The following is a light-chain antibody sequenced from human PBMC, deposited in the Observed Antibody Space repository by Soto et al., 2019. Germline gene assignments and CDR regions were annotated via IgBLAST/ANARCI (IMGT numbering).Light chain of an antibody. V-gene: IGKV3-20*01. Sequence: EIVLTQSPGTLPLSPGERATLSCRASQSVTSGYLAWYQQKPGQSPRLLIYGASTRATGIPDRFRGSGSGTDFTLTIIRLEPEDFAVYFCQQYGDSTWTFGQGTKVEIK. CDR3: QQYGDSTWT. CDR2: GAS. CDR1: QSVTSGY. J-gene: IGKJ1*01.